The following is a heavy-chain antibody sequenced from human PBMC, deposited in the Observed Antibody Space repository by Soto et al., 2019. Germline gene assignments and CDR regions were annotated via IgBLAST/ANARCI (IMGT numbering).Heavy chain of an antibody. V-gene: IGHV3-30-3*01. CDR3: ARGRLVSNHADFEY. J-gene: IGHJ4*01. CDR1: GFTLSSYS. CDR2: MSYDGSSK. D-gene: IGHD5-12*01. Sequence: QGQLVESGGGVVQPGRSLRLSCSASGFTLSSYSMHWVRQAPGKGLDWVAAMSYDGSSKYFADSVKGRFTISRDNPRNTLPLQRNSLAAAASPGYYCARGRLVSNHADFEYWGYGMQVIVAS.